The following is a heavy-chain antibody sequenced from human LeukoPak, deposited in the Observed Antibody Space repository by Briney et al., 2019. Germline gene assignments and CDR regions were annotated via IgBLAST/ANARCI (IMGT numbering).Heavy chain of an antibody. CDR1: GFTLRSYA. V-gene: IGHV3-23*01. D-gene: IGHD6-19*01. J-gene: IGHJ3*01. CDR2: TSGSGGTT. Sequence: GGSLRLSCGASGFTLRSYAMSWVRQAPGKGLEWVSTTSGSGGTTYYADSVKGRFTVSKDNSKNTLFLQMNGLRDEDTAVYYCAKLSSGWYLNAFDFWGQGTMVTVSS. CDR3: AKLSSGWYLNAFDF.